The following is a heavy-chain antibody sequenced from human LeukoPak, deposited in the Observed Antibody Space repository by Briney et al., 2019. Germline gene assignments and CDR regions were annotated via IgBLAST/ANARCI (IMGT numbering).Heavy chain of an antibody. CDR2: ISGSGGST. J-gene: IGHJ4*02. CDR3: AKSHSYVNIDY. Sequence: GGSLRLSCAASGFTFSSYAMSWVRQAPGQGVEWVSAISGSGGSTYYADSVKGRFTISRDNSKNTLYLQMNSLRAEDTAVYYCAKSHSYVNIDYWGQGTLVTVSS. CDR1: GFTFSSYA. D-gene: IGHD1-26*01. V-gene: IGHV3-23*01.